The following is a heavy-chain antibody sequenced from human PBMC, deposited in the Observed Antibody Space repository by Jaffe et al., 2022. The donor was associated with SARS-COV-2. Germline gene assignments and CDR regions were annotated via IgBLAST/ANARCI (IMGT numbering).Heavy chain of an antibody. CDR3: ARTTYYDFWSGYQHLSDAFDI. V-gene: IGHV4-59*01. Sequence: QVQLQESGPGLVKPSETLSLTCTVSGGSISTYYWSWIRQPPGKGLEWIGYIYHSGSTNYNPSLKSRVTISVDTSRNQFSMKLISVTTADTAVYYCARTTYYDFWSGYQHLSDAFDIWGQGTMVTVSS. J-gene: IGHJ3*02. CDR1: GGSISTYY. D-gene: IGHD3-3*01. CDR2: IYHSGST.